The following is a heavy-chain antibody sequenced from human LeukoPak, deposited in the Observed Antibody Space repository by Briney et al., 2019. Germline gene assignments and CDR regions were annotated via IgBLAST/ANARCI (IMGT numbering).Heavy chain of an antibody. J-gene: IGHJ6*03. CDR1: GFTFSSYW. CDR2: IKQDGSEK. D-gene: IGHD6-13*01. CDR3: ARRRDSSSWRPYYYYYMDV. V-gene: IGHV3-7*01. Sequence: PGGSLRLSCAASGFTFSSYWMSWVRQAPGKGLEWVANIKQDGSEKYYVDSVKGRFTISRDNAKNSLYLQMNSLRAEDTAVYYCARRRDSSSWRPYYYYYMDVWGKGTTVTVSS.